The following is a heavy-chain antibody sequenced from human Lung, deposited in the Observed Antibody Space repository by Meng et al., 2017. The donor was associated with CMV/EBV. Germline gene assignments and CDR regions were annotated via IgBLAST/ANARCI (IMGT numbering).Heavy chain of an antibody. J-gene: IGHJ4*02. D-gene: IGHD2-21*02. CDR2: ISFDGRNE. Sequence: FTFSRYGMHWVRQAPGKGLEWLAVISFDGRNEQYADSVKGRFTISRDNSKNTLSLEMNSLRPQDTAVYYCAKDEAQYCGADCYILDYWAQGILVTVSS. CDR1: FTFSRYG. V-gene: IGHV3-30*18. CDR3: AKDEAQYCGADCYILDY.